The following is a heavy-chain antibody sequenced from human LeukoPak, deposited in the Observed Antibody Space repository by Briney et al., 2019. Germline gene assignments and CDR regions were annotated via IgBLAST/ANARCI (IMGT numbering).Heavy chain of an antibody. Sequence: SVKVSCKASGYTFTSYYMHWVRQAPGQGLEWMGMINPSGGSTSYAQKFQGRVTMTRDTSTSTVYMELSSLRSEDTAVYYCAREGFLHYYDSSAWFDPWGQGTLVTVSS. CDR1: GYTFTSYY. D-gene: IGHD3-22*01. CDR3: AREGFLHYYDSSAWFDP. V-gene: IGHV1-46*01. CDR2: INPSGGST. J-gene: IGHJ5*02.